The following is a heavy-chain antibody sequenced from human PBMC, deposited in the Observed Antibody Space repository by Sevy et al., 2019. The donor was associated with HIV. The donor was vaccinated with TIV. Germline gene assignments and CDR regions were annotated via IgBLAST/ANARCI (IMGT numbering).Heavy chain of an antibody. D-gene: IGHD5-18*01. CDR3: ATAGGPQGFIGYSYGFVYFDY. J-gene: IGHJ4*02. CDR2: ISYDGNNK. Sequence: GGSLRLSCAASGFIFSNYGLHWVRQAPGKGLEWVAIISYDGNNKYYAKSVKGRFTISRDICKNMPYLQMNSLRNEDTALCYWATAGGPQGFIGYSYGFVYFDYWGQGTLVTVSS. CDR1: GFIFSNYG. V-gene: IGHV3-30*03.